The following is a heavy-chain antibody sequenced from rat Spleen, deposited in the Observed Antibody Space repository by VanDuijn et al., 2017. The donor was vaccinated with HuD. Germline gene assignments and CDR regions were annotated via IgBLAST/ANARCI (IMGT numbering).Heavy chain of an antibody. CDR3: VRRPGYNVMDA. Sequence: EVQLVESDGGLVQPGRSLKFSCAASGLSFSSYDMAWVRQAPTKGLEWVASISYDGTATYYRDSVKGRFTISRDNPKSTLSLQMDSLRSEDTATYYCVRRPGYNVMDAWGQGASVTVSS. V-gene: IGHV5-29*01. CDR1: GLSFSSYD. D-gene: IGHD1-4*01. CDR2: ISYDGTAT. J-gene: IGHJ4*01.